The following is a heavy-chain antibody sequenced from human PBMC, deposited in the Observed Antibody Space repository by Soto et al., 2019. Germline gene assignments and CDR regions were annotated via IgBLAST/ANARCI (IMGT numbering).Heavy chain of an antibody. CDR3: ATKGTTVTTIFYYYYGMDV. J-gene: IGHJ6*02. V-gene: IGHV1-8*01. Sequence: GASVKVACKASGYTFTSYDINWVRQATGQGLEWMGWMNPNSGNTGYAQKFQGRVTMTRNTSISTAYMELSSLRSEDTAVYYCATKGTTVTTIFYYYYGMDVWGQGTTVTVSS. CDR1: GYTFTSYD. CDR2: MNPNSGNT. D-gene: IGHD4-17*01.